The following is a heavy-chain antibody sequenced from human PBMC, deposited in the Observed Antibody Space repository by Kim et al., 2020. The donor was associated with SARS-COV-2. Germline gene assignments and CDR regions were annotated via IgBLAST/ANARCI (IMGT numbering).Heavy chain of an antibody. CDR1: GFSLNTRGMC. D-gene: IGHD2-2*01. Sequence: SGPTLVKPTQTLILTCTFSGFSLNTRGMCVSWIRQPPGKALEWLARIDWDNDKYYTTSLRTRLTISKDTSKNQVVLTMTNMDPVDTATYYFARIRCDCSSTRCQAAYIDYWGQGTLVTVSS. CDR3: ARIRCDCSSTRCQAAYIDY. CDR2: IDWDNDK. V-gene: IGHV2-70*11. J-gene: IGHJ4*02.